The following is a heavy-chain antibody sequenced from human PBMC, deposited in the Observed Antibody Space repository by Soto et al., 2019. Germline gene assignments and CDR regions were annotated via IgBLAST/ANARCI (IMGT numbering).Heavy chain of an antibody. D-gene: IGHD3-16*02. CDR1: GYTFTSYA. Sequence: ASVKVSCKASGYTFTSYAMHWVRQAPGQRLEWMGWINAGNGNTKYSQKFQGRVTITRDTSASTAYMELSSLRSEDTAVYYCARSALGYYYYGKDVWGQGTTVTVSS. J-gene: IGHJ6*02. CDR2: INAGNGNT. V-gene: IGHV1-3*01. CDR3: ARSALGYYYYGKDV.